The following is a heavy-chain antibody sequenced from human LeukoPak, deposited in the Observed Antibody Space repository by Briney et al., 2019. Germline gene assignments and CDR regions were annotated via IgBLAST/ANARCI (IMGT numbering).Heavy chain of an antibody. Sequence: PSETLSLTCTVSGGSISSYYWSWIRQPPGKGLEWIGYIYYSGSTNYNPSLKSRVTISVDTSKNQFSLKLSSVTAADTAVYYCARVRIQLWLNWFDPWGQGTLVTVSS. CDR1: GGSISSYY. CDR3: ARVRIQLWLNWFDP. V-gene: IGHV4-59*12. D-gene: IGHD5-18*01. J-gene: IGHJ5*02. CDR2: IYYSGST.